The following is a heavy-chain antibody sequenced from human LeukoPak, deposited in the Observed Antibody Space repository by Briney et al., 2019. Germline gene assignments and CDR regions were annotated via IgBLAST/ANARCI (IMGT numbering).Heavy chain of an antibody. D-gene: IGHD4-23*01. J-gene: IGHJ4*02. CDR1: GFTFSNYW. V-gene: IGHV3-74*01. CDR3: ARGFRWGFDY. Sequence: GGSLRLSCVASGFTFSNYWMHWVRQAPEEGLVWISRINGDESTTDYADSVKGRFTISRDNAKNTLYLQMNTLGAEDTSLYYCARGFRWGFDYWGQGILVTVSS. CDR2: INGDESTT.